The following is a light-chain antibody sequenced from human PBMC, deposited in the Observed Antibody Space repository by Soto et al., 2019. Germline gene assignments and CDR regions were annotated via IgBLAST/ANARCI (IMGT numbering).Light chain of an antibody. CDR3: QQASSSLRT. CDR1: QSVSSY. Sequence: EIVLTQSPATLSLSPGERATLSCRASQSVSSYLAWYQQKPGQAPRLLIYDASNRATGIPARFSGSGSGTDFTLTISSLQPEDFATYYCQQASSSLRTFGQGTKVDIK. J-gene: IGKJ1*01. V-gene: IGKV3-11*01. CDR2: DAS.